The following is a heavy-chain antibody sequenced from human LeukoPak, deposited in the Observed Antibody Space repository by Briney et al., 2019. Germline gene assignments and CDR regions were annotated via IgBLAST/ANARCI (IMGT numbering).Heavy chain of an antibody. J-gene: IGHJ4*02. D-gene: IGHD3-22*01. Sequence: VASVKVSCKASEYTFTSYDINWVRQAPGQGLEWMGWINPNSGDTNYAQKFQGRVTMTRDTSIRTAYMEVSRLRSDDTAIYYCAKVRETSSGYYPFDYWGQGTLVTVSS. CDR2: INPNSGDT. CDR1: EYTFTSYD. CDR3: AKVRETSSGYYPFDY. V-gene: IGHV1-2*02.